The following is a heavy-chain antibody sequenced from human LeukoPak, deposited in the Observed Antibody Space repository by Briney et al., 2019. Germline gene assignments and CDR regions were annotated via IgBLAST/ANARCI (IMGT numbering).Heavy chain of an antibody. CDR1: GFTVSDYS. D-gene: IGHD6-19*01. Sequence: PGGSLRLSCAASGFTVSDYSMSWVRQAPGKGLEWVSAISGSGSYTDYADSVKGRFTISKDNSKNTLYMRMSSLRAEDTAVYYCARGLSSGWSFWNMVYYYYMDVWGKGTTVTISS. CDR3: ARGLSSGWSFWNMVYYYYMDV. V-gene: IGHV3-23*01. J-gene: IGHJ6*03. CDR2: ISGSGSYT.